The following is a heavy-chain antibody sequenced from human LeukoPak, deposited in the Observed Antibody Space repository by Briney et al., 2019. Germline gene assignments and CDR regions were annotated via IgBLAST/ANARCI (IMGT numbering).Heavy chain of an antibody. CDR3: VRNPDY. J-gene: IGHJ4*02. CDR2: IYHSGRT. D-gene: IGHD1-14*01. Sequence: SETLSLTCAVSGGSISNDHWWNWVRQPPGKGLEWIGEIYHSGRTNYNPSLKSRVTISVDKSKNQFSLKLNSVTAADTAMYYCVRNPDYWGQGTLVTVSS. CDR1: GGSISNDHW. V-gene: IGHV4-4*02.